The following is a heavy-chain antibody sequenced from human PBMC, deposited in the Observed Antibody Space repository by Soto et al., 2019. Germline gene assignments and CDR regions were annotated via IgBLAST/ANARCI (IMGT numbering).Heavy chain of an antibody. V-gene: IGHV1-18*01. CDR1: GYTFTSYG. CDR2: SSAYNGVT. J-gene: IGHJ4*02. D-gene: IGHD2-15*01. Sequence: QVQLVQSGGEVKKPGASVKVSCKDSGYTFTSYGITWVRQAPGQGLEWMGWSSAYNGVTKYAQKFQDRVTMTTDTYTSTAYMELRSVRSDDTAVYYCARGPISGYCSGGSCQYFDYWGQGTLVTVSS. CDR3: ARGPISGYCSGGSCQYFDY.